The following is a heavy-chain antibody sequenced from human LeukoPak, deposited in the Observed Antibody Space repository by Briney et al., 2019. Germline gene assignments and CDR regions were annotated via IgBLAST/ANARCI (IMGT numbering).Heavy chain of an antibody. D-gene: IGHD1-14*01. CDR2: LYSDGNT. CDR3: ARGVEPLAANALAY. CDR1: GFTVITND. Sequence: GGSLRLSCAASGFTVITNDMTWVRQAPGKGLEWVSVLYSDGNTKYAGSVQGRFTISRDNSKNTLYLEMNSLSPDDTAVYYCARGVEPLAANALAYWGQGTLVTVSS. V-gene: IGHV3-53*01. J-gene: IGHJ4*02.